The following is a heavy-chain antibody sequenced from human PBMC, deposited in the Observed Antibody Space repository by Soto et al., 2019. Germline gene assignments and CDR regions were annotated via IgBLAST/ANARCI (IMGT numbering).Heavy chain of an antibody. Sequence: EVQLVESGGGLVQPGRSLRLSCAASGFTFDDYAMHWVRQAPGKGLEWVSGISWNSGSIGYADSVKGRFTISRDNAKNSLYLQMNSLRAEDTALYYCAKGRYVMRRPWDYFDYWGQGTLVTVSS. CDR3: AKGRYVMRRPWDYFDY. D-gene: IGHD1-1*01. CDR2: ISWNSGSI. J-gene: IGHJ4*02. V-gene: IGHV3-9*01. CDR1: GFTFDDYA.